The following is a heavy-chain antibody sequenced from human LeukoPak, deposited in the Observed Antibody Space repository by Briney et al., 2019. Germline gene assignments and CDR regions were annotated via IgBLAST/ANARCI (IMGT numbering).Heavy chain of an antibody. V-gene: IGHV4-34*01. J-gene: IGHJ4*02. D-gene: IGHD2-15*01. CDR2: INHSGST. Sequence: SETLSLTCGVYGGSFSGYYWSWLRQPPGKGLEWIGEINHSGSTNYNPSLKSRVTISVDTSKNQFSLKLSSVTAADTAVYYCARGGRYCSGGSCYYYWGQGTLVTVSS. CDR1: GGSFSGYY. CDR3: ARGGRYCSGGSCYYY.